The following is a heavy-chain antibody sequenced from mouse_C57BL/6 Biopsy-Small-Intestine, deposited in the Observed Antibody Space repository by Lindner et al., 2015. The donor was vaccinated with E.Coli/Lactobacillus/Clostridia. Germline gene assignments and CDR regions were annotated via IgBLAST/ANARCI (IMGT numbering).Heavy chain of an antibody. CDR2: INPGSGGT. CDR1: GYTFTSYD. V-gene: IGHV1-66*01. D-gene: IGHD1-3*01. CDR3: ARDRSGGYYAMDY. J-gene: IGHJ4*01. Sequence: VQLQESGPELVKPGASVKLSCKASGYTFTSYDINWVKQRPGQGLEWIGVINPGSGGTNYNEKFKGKATLTADKSSSTAYMQLSSLTSEDSAVYFCARDRSGGYYAMDYWGQGTSVTVSS.